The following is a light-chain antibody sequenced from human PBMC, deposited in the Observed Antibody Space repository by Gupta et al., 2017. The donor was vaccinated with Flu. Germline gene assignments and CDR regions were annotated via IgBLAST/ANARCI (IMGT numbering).Light chain of an antibody. CDR2: RNN. J-gene: IGLJ3*02. CDR3: AAWDDSLSGVV. Sequence: QSVLTQAPSASGTPGQRVTISCSGSSSNIGRNNVFWYQQLAGTAPKLLIYRNNQRPSGVPDRFSASESGTLASLAISGLRSEDEADYYCAAWDDSLSGVVFGGGTKVTVL. CDR1: SSNIGRNN. V-gene: IGLV1-47*01.